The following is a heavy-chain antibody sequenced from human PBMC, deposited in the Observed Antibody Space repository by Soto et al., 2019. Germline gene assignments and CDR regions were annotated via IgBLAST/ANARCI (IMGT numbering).Heavy chain of an antibody. CDR3: ARDGGFGEWGSAQG. D-gene: IGHD3-10*01. Sequence: QVQLVESGGGVVQPGRSLRLSCAASGFTFSSYGMHWVRQAPGKGLEWVAVIWYDGSNKYYADSVKGRFTISRDNSKNALYLQMNSLRAEDTAVYYGARDGGFGEWGSAQGWGQGTLVTVSS. J-gene: IGHJ4*02. CDR2: IWYDGSNK. CDR1: GFTFSSYG. V-gene: IGHV3-33*01.